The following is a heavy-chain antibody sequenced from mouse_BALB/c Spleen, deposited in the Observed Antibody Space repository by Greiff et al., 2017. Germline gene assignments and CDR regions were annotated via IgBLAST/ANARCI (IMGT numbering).Heavy chain of an antibody. Sequence: EVQLQESGAELVRPGALVKLSCKASGFNIKDYYMHWVKQRPEQGLEWIGWIDPENGNTIYDPKFQGKASITADTSSNTAYLQLSSLTSEDTAVYYCARKGTTATAWFAYWGQGTLVTVSA. D-gene: IGHD1-2*01. CDR2: IDPENGNT. J-gene: IGHJ3*01. CDR3: ARKGTTATAWFAY. CDR1: GFNIKDYY. V-gene: IGHV14-1*02.